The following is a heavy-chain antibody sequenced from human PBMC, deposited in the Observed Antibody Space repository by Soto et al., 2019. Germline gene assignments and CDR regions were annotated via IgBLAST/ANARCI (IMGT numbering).Heavy chain of an antibody. V-gene: IGHV5-51*01. CDR2: IYPGDSDT. CDR3: ARHRDIAAPPGYYYYMDV. Sequence: GESLKISCKGSGYSFTSYWIGWVRQMPGKGLEWMGIIYPGDSDTRYSPSFQGQVTISADKSISTAYLQWSSLKASDTAMYYCARHRDIAAPPGYYYYMDVWGKGTTVTVSS. CDR1: GYSFTSYW. D-gene: IGHD6-6*01. J-gene: IGHJ6*03.